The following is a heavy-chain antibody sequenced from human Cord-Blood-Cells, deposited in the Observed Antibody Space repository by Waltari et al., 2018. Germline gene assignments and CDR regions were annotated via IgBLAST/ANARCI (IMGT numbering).Heavy chain of an antibody. CDR1: GGSISSGSYY. V-gene: IGHV4-61*09. Sequence: QVQLQESGPGLVKPSQTLSLTCPVSGGSISSGSYYLSWIRQPAGKGLEWIGYIYTSGSTNYNPSLKSRVTISVDTSKNQFSLKLSSVTAADTAVYYCARVYNWNYYFDYWGQGTLVTVSS. D-gene: IGHD1-7*01. CDR2: IYTSGST. CDR3: ARVYNWNYYFDY. J-gene: IGHJ4*02.